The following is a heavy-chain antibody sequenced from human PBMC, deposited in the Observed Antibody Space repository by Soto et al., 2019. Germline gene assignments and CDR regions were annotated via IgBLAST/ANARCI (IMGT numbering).Heavy chain of an antibody. J-gene: IGHJ4*02. Sequence: EVQLLEAGGGLVQPGGSLRLSCAASGFTFSSYAMSWVRQAPGKGLEWVSGISGSGGRTYYADSVKGRFTISRDNPKNTLYLQMNSLRAEDTAVYYCAKFGLGGGSRWLVQGFDYWGQGTLVTVSS. CDR2: ISGSGGRT. D-gene: IGHD6-19*01. CDR1: GFTFSSYA. V-gene: IGHV3-23*01. CDR3: AKFGLGGGSRWLVQGFDY.